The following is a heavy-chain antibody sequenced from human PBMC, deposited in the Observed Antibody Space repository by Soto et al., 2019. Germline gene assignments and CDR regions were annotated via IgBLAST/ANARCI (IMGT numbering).Heavy chain of an antibody. D-gene: IGHD3-22*01. Sequence: ASVKVSCKVSGYTLTELSMHWVRQAPGKGLEWMGGFDPEDGETIYAQKFQGRVTMTEDTSTSTAYMELRSLRSDDTAVYYCARGYYYDSSGMFYFDYWGQGTLVTVSS. V-gene: IGHV1-24*01. CDR1: GYTLTELS. J-gene: IGHJ4*02. CDR3: ARGYYYDSSGMFYFDY. CDR2: FDPEDGET.